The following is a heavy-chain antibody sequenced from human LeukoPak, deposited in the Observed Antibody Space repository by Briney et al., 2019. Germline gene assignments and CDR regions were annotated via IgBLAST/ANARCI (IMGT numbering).Heavy chain of an antibody. CDR3: ASPGYSSFRNYFDY. V-gene: IGHV1-69*06. CDR1: GGTFSSYA. CDR2: IIPIFGTA. D-gene: IGHD6-13*01. Sequence: ASVKVSCKASGGTFSSYAISWVRQAPGQGLEWMGGIIPIFGTANYAQKFQGRVTITADKSTSTAYMELSSLRSEDTAVYFCASPGYSSFRNYFDYWGQGTLVTVSS. J-gene: IGHJ4*02.